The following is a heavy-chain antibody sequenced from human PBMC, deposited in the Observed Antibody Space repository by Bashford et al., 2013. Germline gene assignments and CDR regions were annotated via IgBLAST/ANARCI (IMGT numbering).Heavy chain of an antibody. CDR3: AKSNSPQNY. D-gene: IGHD4/OR15-4a*01. CDR2: IYYSGST. Sequence: SETLSLTCTVSGGSISSSSHYWAWIRQLPRGGGVEWIGSIYYSGSTYYNPSLKSRVTISVDTSKNQYSLKLSSVTAADTAVYYCAKSNSPQNYWGQGTLVTVSS. V-gene: IGHV4-39*01. J-gene: IGHJ4*02. CDR1: GGSISSSSHY.